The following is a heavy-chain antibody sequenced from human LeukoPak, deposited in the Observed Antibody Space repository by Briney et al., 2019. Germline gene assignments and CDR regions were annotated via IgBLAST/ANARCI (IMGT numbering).Heavy chain of an antibody. J-gene: IGHJ4*02. CDR1: EFSVGSNY. Sequence: GGSLRLSCAASEFSVGSNYMTWVRQAPGKGLEWVSLIYSGGSTYYADSVKGRFTISRDNSKNTLYLQMNSLRAEDTAVYYCARAPGYGAAYYFDYWGQGTLVTVSS. D-gene: IGHD1-1*01. V-gene: IGHV3-66*02. CDR3: ARAPGYGAAYYFDY. CDR2: IYSGGST.